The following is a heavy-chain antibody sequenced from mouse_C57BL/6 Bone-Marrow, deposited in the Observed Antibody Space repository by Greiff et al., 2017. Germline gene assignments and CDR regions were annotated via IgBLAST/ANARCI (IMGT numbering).Heavy chain of an antibody. Sequence: QVQLQQPGAELVRPGTSVKLSCKASGYTFTSYWMHWVKQRPGQGLEWIGVIDPSDSYTNYNQKFKGKATLTVDTSSSTAYMQLSSLTSEDSAVYYCARYSSWFAYWGQGTTLTVSS. CDR1: GYTFTSYW. D-gene: IGHD1-1*02. V-gene: IGHV1-59*01. CDR2: IDPSDSYT. CDR3: ARYSSWFAY. J-gene: IGHJ2*01.